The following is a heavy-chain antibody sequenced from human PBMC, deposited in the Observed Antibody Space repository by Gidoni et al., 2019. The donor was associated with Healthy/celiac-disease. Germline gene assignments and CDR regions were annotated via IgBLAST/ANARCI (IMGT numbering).Heavy chain of an antibody. J-gene: IGHJ5*02. CDR3: ARVGFVDCPSTSCYRGWFDP. CDR2: INHSGST. V-gene: IGHV4-34*01. Sequence: QVQLQQWGAGLLKPSETLSLTCAVYGGSFSGYYWSWIRQPPGKGLEWIGEINHSGSTNYNPSLKSRVTISVDTSKNQFSLKLSSVTAADTAVYYCARVGFVDCPSTSCYRGWFDPWGQGTLVTVSS. CDR1: GGSFSGYY. D-gene: IGHD2-2*01.